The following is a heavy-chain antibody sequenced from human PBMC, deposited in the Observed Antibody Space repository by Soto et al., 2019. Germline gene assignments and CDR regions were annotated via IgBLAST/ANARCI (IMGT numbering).Heavy chain of an antibody. CDR3: ARAVSNSGIYFALYYYYGMDV. D-gene: IGHD1-26*01. CDR2: ISCDGSNK. Sequence: QVQLVESGGGVVQPGRSLRLSCAAAGVTFSSYAMHWVRQAPGKGLEWVAVISCDGSNKYYADAVKGRFTISRDNSKNTLYLQMNSLRAEDTAVYYCARAVSNSGIYFALYYYYGMDVCGQGTTVTVSS. V-gene: IGHV3-30-3*01. CDR1: GVTFSSYA. J-gene: IGHJ6*02.